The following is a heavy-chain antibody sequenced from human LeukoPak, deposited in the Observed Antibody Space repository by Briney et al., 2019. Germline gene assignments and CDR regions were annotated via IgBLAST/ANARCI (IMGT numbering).Heavy chain of an antibody. CDR3: ARDERSYDFWSGSDYYGMDV. Sequence: PGRSLRLSCAASSFTFSSYSMNWVRQAQGKGLEWFSSISSSSRYIYYTDSVKGRFTISRDNAKNSLYLQMNSLRAEDRAVYYCARDERSYDFWSGSDYYGMDVGGQATTVTVSS. D-gene: IGHD3-3*01. CDR1: SFTFSSYS. J-gene: IGHJ6*02. CDR2: ISSSSRYI. V-gene: IGHV3-21*01.